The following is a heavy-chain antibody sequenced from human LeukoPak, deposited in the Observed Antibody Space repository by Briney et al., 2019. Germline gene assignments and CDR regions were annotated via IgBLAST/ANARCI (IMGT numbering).Heavy chain of an antibody. CDR3: ARDWGDGNYYYYYGMDV. D-gene: IGHD5-24*01. V-gene: IGHV1-69*04. Sequence: SVKVSCKASGGTFSGYAISWVRQAPGQGLEWMGRIIPILGIANYAQKFQGRVTITADKSTSTAYMELSSLRSEDTAVYYCARDWGDGNYYYYYGMDVWGQGTTVTVSS. CDR2: IIPILGIA. J-gene: IGHJ6*02. CDR1: GGTFSGYA.